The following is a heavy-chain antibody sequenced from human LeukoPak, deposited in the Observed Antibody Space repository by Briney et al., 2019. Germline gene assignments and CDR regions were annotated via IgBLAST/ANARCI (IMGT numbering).Heavy chain of an antibody. CDR2: ISYDGSKK. J-gene: IGHJ6*03. D-gene: IGHD3-16*01. V-gene: IGHV3-30*01. CDR3: ATGGTPNYYYYYYMDV. Sequence: GRSLRLSCAASGFTFSSYAMHWVRQAPGKGLEWLAVISYDGSKKHYADSVKGRFIIARDKSNNTLYLQMNSLRTEDTSVYYCATGGTPNYYYYYYMDVWGKGTTVTVSS. CDR1: GFTFSSYA.